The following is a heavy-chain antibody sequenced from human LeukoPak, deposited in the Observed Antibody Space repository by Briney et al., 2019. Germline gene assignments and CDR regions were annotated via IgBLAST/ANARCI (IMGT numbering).Heavy chain of an antibody. CDR2: MKSNNGHT. Sequence: GASVKVSCKASGYTFTSFDFSWVRQVTGQGLEWMGWMKSNNGHTGYAQKFQGRVTMTRDTSISTAYMELSSLTFEDTAVYYCARGPPNWGMVGYWGQGTLVTVSS. V-gene: IGHV1-8*01. CDR1: GYTFTSFD. D-gene: IGHD7-27*01. J-gene: IGHJ4*02. CDR3: ARGPPNWGMVGY.